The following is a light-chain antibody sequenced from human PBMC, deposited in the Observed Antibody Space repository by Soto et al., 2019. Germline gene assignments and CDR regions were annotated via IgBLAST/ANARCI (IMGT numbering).Light chain of an antibody. J-gene: IGKJ4*01. CDR3: QRYGTSLPLT. V-gene: IGKV3-20*01. CDR2: GAS. Sequence: IVLTQSPGPLSLSPGGRATPPYTGRQSVSSNYLAWYQQKPGHAPRLLIYGASSRATGIPDRFSGSGSGTDFTLTISRLEPEDFAVYYCQRYGTSLPLTFGGGTKVDIK. CDR1: QSVSSNY.